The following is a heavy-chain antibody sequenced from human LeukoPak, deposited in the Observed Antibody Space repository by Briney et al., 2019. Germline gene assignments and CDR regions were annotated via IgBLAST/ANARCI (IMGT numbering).Heavy chain of an antibody. J-gene: IGHJ4*02. CDR3: ARDRAYSTLDY. D-gene: IGHD2-21*01. CDR2: INHSGST. V-gene: IGHV4-34*01. CDR1: GGSFSGYY. Sequence: SETLSLTCAVYGGSFSGYYWSWLRQPPGKGLEWIGEINHSGSTNYNPSLKSRVTISVDTSKNQFSLKLSSVTAADTAVYYCARDRAYSTLDYWGQGTLVTVSS.